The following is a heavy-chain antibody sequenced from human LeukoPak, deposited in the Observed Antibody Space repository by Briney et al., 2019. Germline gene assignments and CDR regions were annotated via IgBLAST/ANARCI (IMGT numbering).Heavy chain of an antibody. D-gene: IGHD3/OR15-3a*01. J-gene: IGHJ1*01. V-gene: IGHV3-53*01. CDR3: ALLSRGGTGSVTTEN. CDR2: LYSGGGA. CDR1: GFTVSNSY. Sequence: QSGGSLRLSCAASGFTVSNSYMSWVRQAPGKGLEWGSVLYSGGGAYYTDSVRGRFTISRDSSKNTLYLQMNSLRADDTAVYYCALLSRGGTGSVTTENWGQGALVTVSS.